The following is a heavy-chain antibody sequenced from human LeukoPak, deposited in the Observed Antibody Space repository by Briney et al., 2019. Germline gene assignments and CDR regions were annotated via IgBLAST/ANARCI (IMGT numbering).Heavy chain of an antibody. CDR2: IKPDGSEE. V-gene: IGHV3-7*01. Sequence: GGSLRLSCAASGFTFSSYWMSWVRQAPGKGLEWVANIKPDGSEEKHVDSVKGRFTISRDNAKNSLYLQMNSLRAEDTAMYYCARCYGDGAFDIWGQGTMVTVSS. D-gene: IGHD4-17*01. J-gene: IGHJ3*02. CDR3: ARCYGDGAFDI. CDR1: GFTFSSYW.